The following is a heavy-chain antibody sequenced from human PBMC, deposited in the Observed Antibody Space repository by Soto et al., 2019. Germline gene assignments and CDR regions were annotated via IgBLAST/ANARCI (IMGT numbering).Heavy chain of an antibody. CDR3: AKASLRVVRYPPVPYYFDY. Sequence: EVQLVESGGVVVQPGGSLRLSCAASGFTFDDYTMHWVRQAPGKGLEWVSLISWDGGSTYYADSVKGRFTISRDNSKNSLYLQMNSLRTEDTALYYCAKASLRVVRYPPVPYYFDYWGQGTLVTVSS. J-gene: IGHJ4*02. CDR1: GFTFDDYT. CDR2: ISWDGGST. D-gene: IGHD1-26*01. V-gene: IGHV3-43*01.